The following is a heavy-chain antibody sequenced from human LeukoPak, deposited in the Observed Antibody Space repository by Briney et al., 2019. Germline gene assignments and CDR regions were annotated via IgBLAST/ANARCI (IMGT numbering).Heavy chain of an antibody. J-gene: IGHJ3*02. Sequence: GGSLRLSCAASGCTFSSYSMNWVRQAPGKGLEWVSSISSSSSYIYYADSVKGRFTISRDNAKNSLYLQMNSLRAEDTAVYYCASLVVVGGLDAFDIWGQGTMVTVSS. D-gene: IGHD2-15*01. CDR2: ISSSSSYI. V-gene: IGHV3-21*01. CDR3: ASLVVVGGLDAFDI. CDR1: GCTFSSYS.